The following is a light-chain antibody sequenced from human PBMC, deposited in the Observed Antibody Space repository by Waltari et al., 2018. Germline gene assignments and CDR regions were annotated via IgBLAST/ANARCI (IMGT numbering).Light chain of an antibody. CDR1: QNINSW. J-gene: IGKJ1*01. Sequence: ITRRASQNINSWLACYQQKPVKAPKLLIYKASSLESGVPSRFSGSGSGTEFTLTISSLQPDDFATYYCQQHSNYWTFGQGTKVEIK. CDR2: KAS. V-gene: IGKV1-5*03. CDR3: QQHSNYWT.